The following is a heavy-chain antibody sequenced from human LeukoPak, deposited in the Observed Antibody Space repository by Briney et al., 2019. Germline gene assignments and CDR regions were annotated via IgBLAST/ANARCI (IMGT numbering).Heavy chain of an antibody. CDR3: ARGLFVVAPTTRGPTGGFPPGQFYFYYYMDV. Sequence: SETLSLTCTVSGDSINNYYWNWIRQPAGKGLEWIGRIYTSGSTNYNPSLKSRVTMSVDTSKNQFSLKLSSVTAADTAVYYCARGLFVVAPTTRGPTGGFPPGQFYFYYYMDVWGRGTTVTVSS. V-gene: IGHV4-4*07. D-gene: IGHD2-2*01. J-gene: IGHJ6*03. CDR2: IYTSGST. CDR1: GDSINNYY.